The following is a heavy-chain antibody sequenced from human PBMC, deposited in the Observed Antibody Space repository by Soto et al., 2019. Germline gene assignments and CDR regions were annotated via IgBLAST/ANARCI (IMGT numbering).Heavy chain of an antibody. J-gene: IGHJ4*02. V-gene: IGHV4-30-4*08. D-gene: IGHD3-22*01. CDR3: AREMVITFDY. CDR1: GGSISSGGYY. Sequence: PSEILSLTCTVSGGSISSGGYYWSWIRQHPGKGLEWIGYIYYSGSTYYNPSLKSRVTISVDTSKNQFSLKLSSVTAADTAVYYCAREMVITFDYWGQGTLVTAPQ. CDR2: IYYSGST.